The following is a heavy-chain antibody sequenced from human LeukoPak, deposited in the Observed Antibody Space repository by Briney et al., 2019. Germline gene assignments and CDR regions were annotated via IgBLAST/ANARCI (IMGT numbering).Heavy chain of an antibody. D-gene: IGHD2-15*01. CDR3: ARGLEWWYYYGMDV. CDR2: MNPNSGNT. CDR1: GYTFTSYD. J-gene: IGHJ6*02. V-gene: IGHV1-8*01. Sequence: ASVKVSCKASGYTFTSYDINWVRQATGQGLEWMGWMNPNSGNTGYAQKFQGRVTMTRNTSISTAYMELSSLRSEDTAVHYCARGLEWWYYYGMDVWGQGTTVTVSS.